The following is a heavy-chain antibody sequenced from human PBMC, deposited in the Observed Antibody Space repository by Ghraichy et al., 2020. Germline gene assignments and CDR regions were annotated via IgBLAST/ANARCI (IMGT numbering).Heavy chain of an antibody. CDR1: GFTFSSYS. CDR3: ARVLDTAMVILRYYGMDV. Sequence: GGSLRLSCAASGFTFSSYSMNWVRQAPGKGLEWVSSISSSSSYIYYADSVKGRFTISRDNAKNSLYLQMNSLRAEDTAVYYCARVLDTAMVILRYYGMDVWGQGTTVTVSS. J-gene: IGHJ6*02. D-gene: IGHD5-18*01. V-gene: IGHV3-21*01. CDR2: ISSSSSYI.